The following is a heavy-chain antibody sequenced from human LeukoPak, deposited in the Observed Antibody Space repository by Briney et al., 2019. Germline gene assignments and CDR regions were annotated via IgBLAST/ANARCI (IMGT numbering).Heavy chain of an antibody. CDR1: GFTFDDYA. Sequence: PGRSLRLSCAASGFTFDDYAMHWVRQAPGKGLEWVSGISWNSGSIGYADSVKGRFTISRDNAKNSLYLQMNSLRAEDTALYYCAKAMPSSWYGVTRGAFDIWGQGTMVTVSS. J-gene: IGHJ3*02. V-gene: IGHV3-9*01. D-gene: IGHD6-13*01. CDR3: AKAMPSSWYGVTRGAFDI. CDR2: ISWNSGSI.